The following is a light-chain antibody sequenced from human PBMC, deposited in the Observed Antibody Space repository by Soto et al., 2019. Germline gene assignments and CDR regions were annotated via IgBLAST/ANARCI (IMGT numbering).Light chain of an antibody. CDR3: TSFTSSSTQV. CDR2: EVS. CDR1: SGDVDAFDY. V-gene: IGLV2-14*01. J-gene: IGLJ1*01. Sequence: QSALTQPASVSGSPGQSITISCTGTSGDVDAFDYVSWYQQHPGKAPKLMIFEVSDRPSGVSDRFSGSKSGSTASLTISGLQAEDKADYFCTSFTSSSTQVFGTGTKVTVL.